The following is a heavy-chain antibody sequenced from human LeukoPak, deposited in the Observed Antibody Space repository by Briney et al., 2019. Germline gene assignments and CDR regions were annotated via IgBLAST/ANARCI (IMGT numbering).Heavy chain of an antibody. D-gene: IGHD3-10*01. J-gene: IGHJ2*01. CDR1: GFTFSSYA. V-gene: IGHV3-23*01. Sequence: PGGSLRLSCAASGFTFSSYAMSWVRQAPGKGPEWVSAISGSGDRAYYADSVKGRFTISRDNSKNTLYLQMNSLRAEDTAVYYCARDLRGAVAGYFDLWGRGTLVTVSS. CDR3: ARDLRGAVAGYFDL. CDR2: ISGSGDRA.